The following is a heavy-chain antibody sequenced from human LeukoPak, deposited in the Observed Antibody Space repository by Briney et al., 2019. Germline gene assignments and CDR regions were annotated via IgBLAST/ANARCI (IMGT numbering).Heavy chain of an antibody. J-gene: IGHJ4*02. CDR1: GGSSSSYY. CDR2: IHYSGST. V-gene: IGHV4-59*01. D-gene: IGHD5-12*01. Sequence: SETLSLTCTVSGGSSSSYYWSWIRQPPGKGLEWIGYIHYSGSTNYNPSLKSRVTISVDTSKNQFSLKLSSVTAADTAVYYCARDGGGFDPFDYWGQGTLVTVSS. CDR3: ARDGGGFDPFDY.